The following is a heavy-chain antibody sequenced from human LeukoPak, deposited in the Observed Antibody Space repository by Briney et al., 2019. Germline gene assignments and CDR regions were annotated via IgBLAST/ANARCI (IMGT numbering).Heavy chain of an antibody. CDR3: ARDPVAANYYGMDV. CDR2: INPSGGST. Sequence: ASVKVSCKASGYTFTSYGISWVRQAPGQGLEWMGIINPSGGSTSYAQKFQGRVTMTRDTSTSTVYMELSSLRSEDTAVYYCARDPVAANYYGMDVWGQGTTVTVSS. D-gene: IGHD2-15*01. V-gene: IGHV1-46*01. CDR1: GYTFTSYG. J-gene: IGHJ6*02.